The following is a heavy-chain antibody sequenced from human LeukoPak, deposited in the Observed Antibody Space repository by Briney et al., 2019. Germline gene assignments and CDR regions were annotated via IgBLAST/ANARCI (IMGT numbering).Heavy chain of an antibody. D-gene: IGHD4-17*01. J-gene: IGHJ6*03. CDR1: GFTFSSSW. Sequence: GGSLRLSCAASGFTFSSSWMSWVRQAPGKGLEWVANIKHDGNVKNYMDSVKGRFTISRDKVKNTLYIQKKSLRDEDTGVYYSARDYGDYLWKMLSRGYYYCYYMDVWGKETTVTVS. CDR2: IKHDGNVK. V-gene: IGHV3-7*01. CDR3: ARDYGDYLWKMLSRGYYYCYYMDV.